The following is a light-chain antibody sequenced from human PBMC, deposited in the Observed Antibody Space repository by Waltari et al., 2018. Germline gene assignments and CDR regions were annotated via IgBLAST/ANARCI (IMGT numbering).Light chain of an antibody. V-gene: IGLV4-69*01. J-gene: IGLJ3*02. CDR1: GEYSAYA. Sequence: QLVLTQSPSASASLGASVKLTCTLPGEYSAYAIAWHQPQPEKGPRYLMNVNSDGSHDKADGIPERFSGSSAGAERYLIISRLQSDDEADYFCQTWGMNIQVFGGGTRLTVL. CDR2: VNSDGSH. CDR3: QTWGMNIQV.